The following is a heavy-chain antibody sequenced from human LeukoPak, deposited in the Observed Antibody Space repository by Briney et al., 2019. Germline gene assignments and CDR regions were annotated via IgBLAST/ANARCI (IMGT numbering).Heavy chain of an antibody. CDR3: ARASGDGYNYVLDY. Sequence: EASETLSLTCTVSGGSISSYYWSWIRQPPGKGLEWIGYIYYSGSTNYNPSLKSRVTISVDTSKNQFSLKLSSVTAADTAVYYCARASGDGYNYVLDYWGQGTLVTVSS. D-gene: IGHD5-24*01. CDR1: GGSISSYY. J-gene: IGHJ4*02. CDR2: IYYSGST. V-gene: IGHV4-59*08.